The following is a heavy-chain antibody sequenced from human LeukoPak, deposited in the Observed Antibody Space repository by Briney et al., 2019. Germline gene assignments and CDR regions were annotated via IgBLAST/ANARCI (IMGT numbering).Heavy chain of an antibody. CDR1: GFTVSSTY. V-gene: IGHV3-66*01. J-gene: IGHJ3*02. Sequence: PGGSLRLSCTASGFTVSSTYMNWVRQAPGKGLEWVSVITSGGNSYYADSVKGGFTISRDNSKNTLYLQMNSLSAEDTAVYYCARGLGDGSIWGHGTMVTVSP. CDR3: ARGLGDGSI. CDR2: ITSGGNS. D-gene: IGHD5-24*01.